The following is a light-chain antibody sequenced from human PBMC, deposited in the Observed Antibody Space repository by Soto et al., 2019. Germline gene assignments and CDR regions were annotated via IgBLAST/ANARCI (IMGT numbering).Light chain of an antibody. CDR2: DVS. CDR1: SSDVGGYNY. V-gene: IGLV2-11*01. CDR3: CSYAGSYTEV. Sequence: QSALTQPRSVSGSPGQSVTISCTGTSSDVGGYNYVSWYKQHPGKAPKLMIYDVSKRPSEVPDRFSGSKSGNTASLTISGRQGEDEADYYCCSYAGSYTEVFGPGTKLTVL. J-gene: IGLJ1*01.